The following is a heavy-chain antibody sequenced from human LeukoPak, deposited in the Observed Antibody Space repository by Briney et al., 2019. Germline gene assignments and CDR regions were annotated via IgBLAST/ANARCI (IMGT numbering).Heavy chain of an antibody. CDR2: INPNSGGT. D-gene: IGHD3-3*01. CDR1: GYTFTGYY. CDR3: TVGLRFLEWLLSAFDY. V-gene: IGHV1-2*02. Sequence: GASVKVSCKASGYTFTGYYMHWVRQAPGQGLEWTGWINPNSGGTNYAQKFQGRVTMTRDTSISTAYMELSRLRSDDTAVYYCTVGLRFLEWLLSAFDYWGQGTLVTVSS. J-gene: IGHJ4*02.